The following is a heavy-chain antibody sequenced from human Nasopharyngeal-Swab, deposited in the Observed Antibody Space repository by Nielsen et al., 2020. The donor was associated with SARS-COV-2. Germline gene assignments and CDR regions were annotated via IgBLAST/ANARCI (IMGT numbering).Heavy chain of an antibody. CDR3: ARDADYYGSGSYLGY. J-gene: IGHJ4*02. CDR1: GFTFSDYY. V-gene: IGHV3-11*04. CDR2: ISSSGSTI. Sequence: GGSLRLSCAASGFTFSDYYMSWIRQAPGQGLEWVSYISSSGSTIYYADSVKGRFTISRDNAKNSLYLQMNSLRAEDTAVYYCARDADYYGSGSYLGYWGQGTLVTVSS. D-gene: IGHD3-10*01.